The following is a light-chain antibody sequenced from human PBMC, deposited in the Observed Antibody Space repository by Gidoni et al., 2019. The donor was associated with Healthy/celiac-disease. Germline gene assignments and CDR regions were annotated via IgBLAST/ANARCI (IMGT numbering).Light chain of an antibody. CDR3: QQSYSTPGFT. J-gene: IGKJ3*01. Sequence: DIQMTQSPSSLSASVGDRVTITCRASQSISSYLTWYQQKPGKAPKLLIYAASSLQSGVPSRFGGSGSGTDFTLTISSLQPEDFATYYCQQSYSTPGFTFGPGTKVDIK. CDR2: AAS. CDR1: QSISSY. V-gene: IGKV1-39*01.